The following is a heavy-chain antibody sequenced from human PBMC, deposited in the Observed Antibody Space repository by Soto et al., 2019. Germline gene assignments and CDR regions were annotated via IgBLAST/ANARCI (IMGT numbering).Heavy chain of an antibody. V-gene: IGHV1-2*02. D-gene: IGHD3-9*01. Sequence: ASVKASCKASGYTFTGYYMHWVRQAPGQGLEWMGWINPNSGGTNYAQKFQGRVTMTRDTSISTAYMELSRLRSDDTAVYYCARDFFPILTGYYIAYYYGMDVWGQGTTVTVSS. CDR2: INPNSGGT. CDR3: ARDFFPILTGYYIAYYYGMDV. J-gene: IGHJ6*02. CDR1: GYTFTGYY.